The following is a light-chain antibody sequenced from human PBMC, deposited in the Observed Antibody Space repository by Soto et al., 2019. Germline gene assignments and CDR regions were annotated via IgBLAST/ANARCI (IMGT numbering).Light chain of an antibody. Sequence: DIQMTQSPSTLAGSVGERVTITCRASQTIRSWLDWYQQTPGKAPKLXIYKASTLKSGVLSRFSGSGAGTACTRTISSLQPDDVATYYCQHYNSYSEAFGQGTKVDIK. CDR2: KAS. V-gene: IGKV1-5*03. J-gene: IGKJ1*01. CDR3: QHYNSYSEA. CDR1: QTIRSW.